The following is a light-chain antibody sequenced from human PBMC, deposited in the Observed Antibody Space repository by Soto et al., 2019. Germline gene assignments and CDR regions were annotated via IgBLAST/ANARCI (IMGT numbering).Light chain of an antibody. CDR3: QQYSDRWT. Sequence: EVVMTQSPATLSVSPGDRVTLSCRASKSVNSNLAWYQQKPGQPPRLLISGVSTRATGIPARFSGSGSGTEFTLTISSLQSEDFAVYFCQQYSDRWTFGQGTKVEIK. CDR2: GVS. V-gene: IGKV3-15*01. J-gene: IGKJ1*01. CDR1: KSVNSN.